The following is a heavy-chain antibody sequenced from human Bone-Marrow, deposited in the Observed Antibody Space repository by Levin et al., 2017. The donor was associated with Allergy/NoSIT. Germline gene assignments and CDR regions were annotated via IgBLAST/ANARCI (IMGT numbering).Heavy chain of an antibody. V-gene: IGHV3-23*01. J-gene: IGHJ5*02. CDR3: AKEFGGSGWYSLDH. CDR1: GFTFSNFA. D-gene: IGHD6-19*01. CDR2: INTAGHT. Sequence: GGSLRLSCTASGFTFSNFAVTWVRQAPGKGLEWVSAINTAGHTYYAGSVKGRFTISRDNFQNTVYLQMSSLRAEDTAVYYCAKEFGGSGWYSLDHWGQGTLVTVSS.